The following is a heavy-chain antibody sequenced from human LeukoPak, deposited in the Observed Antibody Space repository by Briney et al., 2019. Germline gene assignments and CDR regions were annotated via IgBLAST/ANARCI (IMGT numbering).Heavy chain of an antibody. CDR3: ARGNYGSGKAFDI. J-gene: IGHJ3*02. Sequence: SETLSLTCTVSGGSISSGDYYWSWIRQPPGKGLEWIGYIYYSGSTYYNPPLKSRVTISVDTSKNQFSLKLSSVTAADTAVYYCARGNYGSGKAFDIWGQGTMVTVSS. D-gene: IGHD3-10*01. CDR1: GGSISSGDYY. V-gene: IGHV4-30-4*01. CDR2: IYYSGST.